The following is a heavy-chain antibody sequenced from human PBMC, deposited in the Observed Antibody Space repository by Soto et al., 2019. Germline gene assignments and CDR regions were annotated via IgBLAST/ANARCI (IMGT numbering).Heavy chain of an antibody. CDR3: ARVRSSSWKQVDFYFDH. J-gene: IGHJ4*02. CDR1: RFTFSSYD. D-gene: IGHD6-13*01. CDR2: IWYDGSKK. Sequence: QVQLVESGGGVVQPGKSLRISCAASRFTFSSYDMHWVREATGKGLEWVAVIWYDGSKKFYADSVTGRFTISRDNSKNMVYLEMTSLRAEDAAVHYCARVRSSSWKQVDFYFDHWGQEPLITVSS. V-gene: IGHV3-33*01.